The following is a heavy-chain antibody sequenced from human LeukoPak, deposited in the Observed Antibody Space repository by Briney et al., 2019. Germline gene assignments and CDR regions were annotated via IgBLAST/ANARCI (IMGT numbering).Heavy chain of an antibody. CDR3: ARDYRGYSYPDY. D-gene: IGHD5-18*01. Sequence: ASVKVSCKASGYTFTSYGISRVRQAPGQGLEWMGWISAYNGNTNYAQKLQGRVTMTTDTSTSTAYMELRSLRSDDTAVYYCARDYRGYSYPDYWGQGTLVTVSS. J-gene: IGHJ4*02. CDR2: ISAYNGNT. CDR1: GYTFTSYG. V-gene: IGHV1-18*01.